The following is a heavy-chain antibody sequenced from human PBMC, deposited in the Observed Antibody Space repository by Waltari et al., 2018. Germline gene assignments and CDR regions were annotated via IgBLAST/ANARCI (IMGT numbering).Heavy chain of an antibody. CDR3: ATGGIYFDY. V-gene: IGHV3-48*03. Sequence: VESGGGLVQPGGSLRLSCAASGFPFTAFDMNWVRRAPGKGLEWISYISYISNSGITRYYADSVRGRFTISRDDAQNSLFLQMDSLTVEDTAVYYCATGGIYFDYWGQGAHVTVSS. D-gene: IGHD3-16*01. CDR2: ISNSGITR. J-gene: IGHJ4*02. CDR1: GFPFTAFD.